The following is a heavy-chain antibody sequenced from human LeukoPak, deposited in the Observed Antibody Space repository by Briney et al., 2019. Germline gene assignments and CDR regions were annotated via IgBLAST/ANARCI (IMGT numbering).Heavy chain of an antibody. D-gene: IGHD2/OR15-2a*01. Sequence: VASVKVSCKVSGYTLTELSMHWVRQAPGKGLEWMGGFDPEDGETIYAQKFQGRVTMTEDTSTDTAYMELGSLRSEDTAVYYCATAPSLSRMDVWGQGTTVTVSS. V-gene: IGHV1-24*01. CDR1: GYTLTELS. J-gene: IGHJ6*02. CDR2: FDPEDGET. CDR3: ATAPSLSRMDV.